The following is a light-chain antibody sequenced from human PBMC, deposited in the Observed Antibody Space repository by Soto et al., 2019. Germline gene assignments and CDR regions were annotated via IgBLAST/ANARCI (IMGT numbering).Light chain of an antibody. Sequence: EIVMTQSPATLSVSPGERATLSCRASQSVNSDLAWYQQKPGQAPRLLIYGASSRATGIPDRFSGSGSGTDFTLTISRLEPEDFAVYYCQQYGSSGRTFGQGTKVDIK. V-gene: IGKV3-20*01. J-gene: IGKJ1*01. CDR3: QQYGSSGRT. CDR1: QSVNSD. CDR2: GAS.